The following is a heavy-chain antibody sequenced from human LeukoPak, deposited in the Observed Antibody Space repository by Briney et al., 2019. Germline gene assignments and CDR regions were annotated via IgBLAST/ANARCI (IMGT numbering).Heavy chain of an antibody. Sequence: GGSLRLSCAASGFTFSSYAMSWVRQAPGKGLEGVSAISGSGGSTYYADSVKGRFTISRDNSKNTLYLQMNSLRAEDTAVYYCARDYQDIVVVVAATPDYWGQGTLVTVSS. CDR1: GFTFSSYA. J-gene: IGHJ4*02. D-gene: IGHD2-15*01. CDR2: ISGSGGST. CDR3: ARDYQDIVVVVAATPDY. V-gene: IGHV3-23*01.